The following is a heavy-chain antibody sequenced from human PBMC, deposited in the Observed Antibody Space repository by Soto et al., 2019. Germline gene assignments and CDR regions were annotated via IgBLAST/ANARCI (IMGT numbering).Heavy chain of an antibody. Sequence: ASVKVSCKASGYTFTSYGISWVRQAPGQGLEWMGWISAYNGNTNYAQKLQGRVTMTTDTSTSTAYMELRSLRSDDTAVYYCARHGLQTEYYYYYMDVWGKGTTVTVSS. J-gene: IGHJ6*03. CDR3: ARHGLQTEYYYYYMDV. CDR2: ISAYNGNT. V-gene: IGHV1-18*01. CDR1: GYTFTSYG. D-gene: IGHD4-4*01.